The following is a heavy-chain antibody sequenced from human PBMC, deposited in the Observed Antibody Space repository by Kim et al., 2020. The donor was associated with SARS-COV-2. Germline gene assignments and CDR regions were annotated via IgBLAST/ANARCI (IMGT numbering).Heavy chain of an antibody. CDR2: ISSSSSYI. D-gene: IGHD3-9*01. J-gene: IGHJ4*02. CDR1: GFTFSSYS. Sequence: GGSLRLSCAASGFTFSSYSMNWVRQAPGKGLEWVSSISSSSSYIYYADSVKGRFTISRDNAKNSLYLQMNSLRAEDTAVYYCANAREYYDILTGYYLFDYWGQGTLVTVSS. V-gene: IGHV3-21*01. CDR3: ANAREYYDILTGYYLFDY.